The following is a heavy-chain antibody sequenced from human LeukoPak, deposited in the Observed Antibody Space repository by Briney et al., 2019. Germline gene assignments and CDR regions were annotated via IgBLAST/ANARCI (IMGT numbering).Heavy chain of an antibody. Sequence: GESLKISCKGSGYSFPTYWIGWVRQMPGKGLEWVGIMYPGDSDTRYRPPFQGQSTISADKSISTVYLQWSSLKASDTAIYYCTAARYYYAVDVWGQGTTVTVSS. J-gene: IGHJ6*02. D-gene: IGHD6-13*01. V-gene: IGHV5-51*01. CDR2: MYPGDSDT. CDR3: TAARYYYAVDV. CDR1: GYSFPTYW.